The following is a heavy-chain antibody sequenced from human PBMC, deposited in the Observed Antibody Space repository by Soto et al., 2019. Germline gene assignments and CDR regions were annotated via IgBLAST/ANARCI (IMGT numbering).Heavy chain of an antibody. CDR2: IYPGDSDT. CDR1: GYSFTSYW. V-gene: IGHV5-51*01. D-gene: IGHD6-13*01. Sequence: GESLKISCKGSGYSFTSYWIGWVRQMPGKGLEWMGIIYPGDSDTRYSPSFQGRVTIAADKSISTAYLQWSSLKASDTARYYCARVAGYSSSWSASPIGPWGQGTLVTVSS. CDR3: ARVAGYSSSWSASPIGP. J-gene: IGHJ5*02.